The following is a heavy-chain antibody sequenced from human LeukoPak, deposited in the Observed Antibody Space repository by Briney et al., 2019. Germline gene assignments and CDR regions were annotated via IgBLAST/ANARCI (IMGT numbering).Heavy chain of an antibody. Sequence: GGSLRLSCAASGFTFSSYAMHWVRQAPGKGLEWVAVISYDGSNKYYADSVKGRFTISRDNSKNTLYLQMNSLRAEDTAVYYCARGVGDGYNSIRYYYYMDVWGKGTTVTVSS. J-gene: IGHJ6*03. V-gene: IGHV3-30*01. D-gene: IGHD5-24*01. CDR1: GFTFSSYA. CDR2: ISYDGSNK. CDR3: ARGVGDGYNSIRYYYYMDV.